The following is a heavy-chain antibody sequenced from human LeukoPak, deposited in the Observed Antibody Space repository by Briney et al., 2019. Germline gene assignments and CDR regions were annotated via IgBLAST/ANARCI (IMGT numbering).Heavy chain of an antibody. J-gene: IGHJ4*02. D-gene: IGHD5-24*01. V-gene: IGHV1-69*02. Sequence: GASVKVSCKASGGTFSSYSISWVRQAPGQGLEWMGRIIPILGIANYAQKFQGRVTITADKSTSTAYMELSSLRSEDTAVYYCASGEVEMATIDPFYYFDYWGQGTLDTVSS. CDR3: ASGEVEMATIDPFYYFDY. CDR1: GGTFSSYS. CDR2: IIPILGIA.